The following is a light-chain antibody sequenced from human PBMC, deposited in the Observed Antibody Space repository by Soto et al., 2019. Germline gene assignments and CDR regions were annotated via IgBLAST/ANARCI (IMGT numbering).Light chain of an antibody. CDR2: DVS. J-gene: IGLJ1*01. Sequence: QSVLTQPASMSGSPGQSITISCTGTSSDVGTYKYVSWYQQHPGKAPKLMIYDVSNRPSGVSNRFSGSKSGNTASLTISGLQAEDEADYYCNSYTTSSTLVFGTGTKLTVL. CDR3: NSYTTSSTLV. V-gene: IGLV2-14*03. CDR1: SSDVGTYKY.